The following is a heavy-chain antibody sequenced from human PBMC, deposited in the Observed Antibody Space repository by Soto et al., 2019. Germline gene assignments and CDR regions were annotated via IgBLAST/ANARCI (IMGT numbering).Heavy chain of an antibody. V-gene: IGHV1-69*13. Sequence: ASVKVSCKASGGTFSTYSFSWVRQAPGQGLEWMGGINPIFGTPNYAQKFQGRVTITADESTSTAHMELSSLRSDDTAVYYCARDYGHDCSGGNCYFYFWGQGTLVTVSS. D-gene: IGHD2-15*01. J-gene: IGHJ4*02. CDR1: GGTFSTYS. CDR3: ARDYGHDCSGGNCYFYF. CDR2: INPIFGTP.